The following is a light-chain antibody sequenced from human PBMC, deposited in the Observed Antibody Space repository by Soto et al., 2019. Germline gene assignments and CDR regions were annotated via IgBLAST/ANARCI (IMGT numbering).Light chain of an antibody. V-gene: IGKV1-39*01. CDR2: AAS. J-gene: IGKJ1*01. CDR1: QSISSY. Sequence: DIQMTQSPSSLSASVGDRVTITCLASQSISSYLNWYQQKPGKAPKLLIYAASSLQSGVPSRFSGSGSGTDFTLTISSLQPEDFATYYCQQSYSTLTWKFGQGTKVDIK. CDR3: QQSYSTLTWK.